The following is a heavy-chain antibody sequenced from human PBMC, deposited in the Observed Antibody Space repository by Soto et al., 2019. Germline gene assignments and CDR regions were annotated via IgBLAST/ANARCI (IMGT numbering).Heavy chain of an antibody. CDR3: ARQGPFDYTSIDY. D-gene: IGHD3-16*01. CDR1: GYTFTSYG. J-gene: IGHJ4*02. Sequence: ASVKVSCKASGYTFTSYGISWVRQAPGQGLEWMGWISAYNGNTNYAQKFQGRVTMSRDTSISTAYMELTKLTSDDTAIYYCARQGPFDYTSIDYWGQGTLVTVSS. CDR2: ISAYNGNT. V-gene: IGHV1-18*01.